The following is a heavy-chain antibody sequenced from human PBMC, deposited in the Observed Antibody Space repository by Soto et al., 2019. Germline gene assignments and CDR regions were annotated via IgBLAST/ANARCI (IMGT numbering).Heavy chain of an antibody. J-gene: IGHJ4*02. D-gene: IGHD3-10*01. CDR2: ISYDGSNK. CDR1: GFTFSSYA. V-gene: IGHV3-30-3*01. Sequence: ESVGGVVQPGRSLRLSCAASGFTFSSYAMHWVRQAPGKGLEWVAVISYDGSNKYYADSVKGRFTISRDNSKNTLYLQMNSLRAEDTAVYYCAREITSALDYWGQGTLVTVSS. CDR3: AREITSALDY.